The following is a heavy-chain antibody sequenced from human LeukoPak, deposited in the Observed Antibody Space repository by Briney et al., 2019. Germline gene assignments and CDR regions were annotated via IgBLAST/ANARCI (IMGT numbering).Heavy chain of an antibody. J-gene: IGHJ4*02. CDR1: GGTFTSYY. V-gene: IGHV1-2*02. D-gene: IGHD2-2*01. CDR2: INPNSGGT. Sequence: ASVKVSCKASGGTFTSYYMHWVRQAPGQGLEWMGWINPNSGGTNYAQKFQGRVTMTRDTSISTAYMELSRLRSDDTAVYYCARGTLLDPPFFDYWGQGTLVTVSS. CDR3: ARGTLLDPPFFDY.